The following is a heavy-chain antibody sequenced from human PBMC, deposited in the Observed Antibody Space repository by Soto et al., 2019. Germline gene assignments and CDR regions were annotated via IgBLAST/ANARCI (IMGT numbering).Heavy chain of an antibody. CDR2: IYPGDSDT. Sequence: GESLKISCKGSGYTFTNYWIGWVRQMPGKGLEWMGIIYPGDSDTRYNPSFQGQVTISADKSITTTYLQWSSLKASDTAIYYCAASIFYYGMDVWGQGTTVTVSS. J-gene: IGHJ6*02. CDR3: AASIFYYGMDV. V-gene: IGHV5-51*01. CDR1: GYTFTNYW.